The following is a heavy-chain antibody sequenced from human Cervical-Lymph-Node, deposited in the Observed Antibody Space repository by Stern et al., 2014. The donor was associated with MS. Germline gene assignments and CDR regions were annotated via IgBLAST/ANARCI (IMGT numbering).Heavy chain of an antibody. J-gene: IGHJ4*02. D-gene: IGHD6-19*01. V-gene: IGHV4-39*01. Sequence: VQLEESGPGLVKPSETLSLTCTVSGGSISSSSYYWGWIRQPPGKGLEWIGSIYYSGSTYYNPSHKVRVPIPVDTPKTQFSLRLSSVTAADTAVYYCARHKGSGLRNFDYWGQGTLVTVSS. CDR3: ARHKGSGLRNFDY. CDR2: IYYSGST. CDR1: GGSISSSSYY.